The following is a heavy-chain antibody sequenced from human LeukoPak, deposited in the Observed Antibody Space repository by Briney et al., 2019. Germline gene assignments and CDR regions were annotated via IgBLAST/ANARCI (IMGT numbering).Heavy chain of an antibody. D-gene: IGHD2-15*01. CDR3: ARLPLGYCSGGSCGDY. CDR2: INPNSGGT. Sequence: ASVKVSCKASGYTFTGYYMHWVRQAPGQGLEWMGWINPNSGGTNYAQKFQGRVTMTRDTSISTAYMELSRLRSDDTAVYYCARLPLGYCSGGSCGDYWGQGTLVTVSS. V-gene: IGHV1-2*02. CDR1: GYTFTGYY. J-gene: IGHJ4*02.